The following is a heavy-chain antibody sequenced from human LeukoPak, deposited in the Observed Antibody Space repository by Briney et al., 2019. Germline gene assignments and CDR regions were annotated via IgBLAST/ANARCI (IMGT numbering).Heavy chain of an antibody. V-gene: IGHV4-59*08. D-gene: IGHD6-19*01. CDR1: GGSISSYY. J-gene: IGHJ4*02. CDR3: VRVAGHFDY. CDR2: IYYSGST. Sequence: PSETLSLTCTVSGGSISSYYWSWIRQPPGKGLEWIGYIYYSGSTNYSPSLKSRVTISVDTSKNQFSLKLSSVTAADTAVYYCVRVAGHFDYWGQGTLVTVSS.